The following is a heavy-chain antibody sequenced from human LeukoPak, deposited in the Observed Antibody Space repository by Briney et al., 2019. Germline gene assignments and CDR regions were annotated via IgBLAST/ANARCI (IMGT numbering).Heavy chain of an antibody. D-gene: IGHD5-24*01. CDR3: ARVRTTITFFDY. Sequence: SETLSLTCTVSGGSISSYYWSWIRQHPGKGLEWIGHVYYSGTTYYNPSLKSRLTISVDSSKNHFSLNLRSVTAADTAVYYCARVRTTITFFDYWGQGTLVTVSS. CDR1: GGSISSYY. J-gene: IGHJ4*02. CDR2: VYYSGTT. V-gene: IGHV4-59*06.